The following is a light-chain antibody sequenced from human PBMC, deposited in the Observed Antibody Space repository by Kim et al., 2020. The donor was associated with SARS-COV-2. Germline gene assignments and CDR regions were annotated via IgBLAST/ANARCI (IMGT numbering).Light chain of an antibody. CDR2: NND. V-gene: IGLV1-44*01. CDR1: RSNIGSNA. J-gene: IGLJ3*02. Sequence: QSVLTQPPSLSGTPGQTVTISCSGSRSNIGSNAVNWYQQLPGTPPKLPIYNNDQRPSGVLDRFSGFKSGTSASLAISGLRSDDDSDYYCAVWDDSLNGWVFGGGTKVTVL. CDR3: AVWDDSLNGWV.